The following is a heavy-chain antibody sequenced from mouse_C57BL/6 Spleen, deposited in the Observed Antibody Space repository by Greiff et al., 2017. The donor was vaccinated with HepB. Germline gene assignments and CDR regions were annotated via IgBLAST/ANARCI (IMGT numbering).Heavy chain of an antibody. J-gene: IGHJ1*03. Sequence: QVQLQQPGAELVRPGTSVKLSCKAYGYTFTSYWMHWVKQRPGQGLEWIGVIDPSDSYTNYNQKFKGKATLTVDTSSSTAYMQLSSLTSEDSAVYYCAREKAYRNWYFDVWGTGTTVTVSS. V-gene: IGHV1-59*01. CDR1: GYTFTSYW. CDR2: IDPSDSYT. CDR3: AREKAYRNWYFDV. D-gene: IGHD3-2*02.